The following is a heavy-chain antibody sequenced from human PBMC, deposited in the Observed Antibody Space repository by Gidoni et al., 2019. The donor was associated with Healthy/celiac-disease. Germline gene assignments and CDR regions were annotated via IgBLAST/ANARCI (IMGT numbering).Heavy chain of an antibody. V-gene: IGHV1-46*03. J-gene: IGHJ5*02. D-gene: IGHD4-17*01. CDR1: GYTFTSYY. CDR2: INPSGGST. Sequence: QVQLVQSGAEVTKPGASVKVSSKASGYTFTSYYLHWVRQAPGQGLKWMGIINPSGGSTSYAQKFQGRVTMTRDTSTSTVYMELSSLRSEDTAVYYCARDPLSNYGDYEGGWFDPWGQGTLVTVSS. CDR3: ARDPLSNYGDYEGGWFDP.